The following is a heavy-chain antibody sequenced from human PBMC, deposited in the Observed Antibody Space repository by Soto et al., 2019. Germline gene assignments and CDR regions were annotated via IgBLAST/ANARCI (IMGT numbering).Heavy chain of an antibody. V-gene: IGHV4-31*03. CDR3: ARDQIGYCSGGSCYEAAFDI. CDR1: GGSISSGGYY. Sequence: QVQLQESGPGLVKPSQTLSLTCTVSGGSISSGGYYWSWIRQHPGKGLEWIGYIYSSGSTYYNPSLKSGVTMAVNTSKDQFALKLSAVTAADTAVYYCARDQIGYCSGGSCYEAAFDIWGQGTMVTVSS. CDR2: IYSSGST. J-gene: IGHJ3*02. D-gene: IGHD2-15*01.